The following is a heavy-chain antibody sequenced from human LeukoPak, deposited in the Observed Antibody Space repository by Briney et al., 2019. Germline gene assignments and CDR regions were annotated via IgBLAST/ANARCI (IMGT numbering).Heavy chain of an antibody. CDR2: ISGSGGST. CDR3: AKGDGYNYDNWFDP. J-gene: IGHJ5*02. D-gene: IGHD5-24*01. V-gene: IGHV3-23*01. Sequence: PGGSLRVSCAASGFTFSSYALSWVRQAPGKGLEWLSGISGSGGSTYYADAVKGRFSISRDNSKNTLYLQMNSLRAEDTAVYYCAKGDGYNYDNWFDPWGQGTLVTVSS. CDR1: GFTFSSYA.